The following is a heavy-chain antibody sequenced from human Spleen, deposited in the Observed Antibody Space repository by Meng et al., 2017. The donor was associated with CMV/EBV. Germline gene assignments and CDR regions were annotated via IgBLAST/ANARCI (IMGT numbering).Heavy chain of an antibody. J-gene: IGHJ4*01. Sequence: GESLKISCAASGFTFSSYSMNWIRQAPGKGLEWISYISSGGTAKYYSDSVRGRFTISRDNAKSSLYLQVNSLRAADTAVYYCARGRAKNGYYTGNYYWGQGTLVTVSS. D-gene: IGHD3-3*01. CDR2: ISSGGTAK. V-gene: IGHV3-48*04. CDR1: GFTFSSYS. CDR3: ARGRAKNGYYTGNYY.